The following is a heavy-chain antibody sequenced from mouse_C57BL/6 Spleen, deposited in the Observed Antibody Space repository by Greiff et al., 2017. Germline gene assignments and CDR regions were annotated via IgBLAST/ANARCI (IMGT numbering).Heavy chain of an antibody. Sequence: EVKLMESGGGLVKPGGSLKLSCAASGFTFSSYAMSWVRQTPEKRLEWVATISAGGSYTYYPDNVKGRFTIARDNAKNNLYLQMSHLKSEDTAMYYCAGDSYYRYYAMDCWGQGTSVTVSS. D-gene: IGHD1-1*01. CDR2: ISAGGSYT. V-gene: IGHV5-4*01. J-gene: IGHJ4*01. CDR1: GFTFSSYA. CDR3: AGDSYYRYYAMDC.